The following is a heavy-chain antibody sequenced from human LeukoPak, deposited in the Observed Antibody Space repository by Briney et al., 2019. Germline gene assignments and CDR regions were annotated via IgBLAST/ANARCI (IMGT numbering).Heavy chain of an antibody. D-gene: IGHD6-13*01. CDR2: IYHSGST. Sequence: PSETLSLTCAVSGGSISSGGYSWSWIRQPPGKGLEWIGYIYHSGSTYYNPSLESRVTISVDRSKSQFSLKLSSVTAADTAVYYCARAGYSSSGYYFDYWGQGTLVTVSS. CDR1: GGSISSGGYS. CDR3: ARAGYSSSGYYFDY. J-gene: IGHJ4*02. V-gene: IGHV4-30-2*01.